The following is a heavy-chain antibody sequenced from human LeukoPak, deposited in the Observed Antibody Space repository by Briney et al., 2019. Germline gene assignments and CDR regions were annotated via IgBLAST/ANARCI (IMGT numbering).Heavy chain of an antibody. Sequence: SETLSLTCAVYGGSFSGYYWSWIRQPPGKGLEWIGEINHSGSTNYNPSLKSRVTISVDTSKNQFSLKLSSVTAADTAVYYCARGGRYSSSWYPSPIYYYYSMDVWGQGTTVTVSS. V-gene: IGHV4-34*01. D-gene: IGHD6-13*01. J-gene: IGHJ6*02. CDR1: GGSFSGYY. CDR3: ARGGRYSSSWYPSPIYYYYSMDV. CDR2: INHSGST.